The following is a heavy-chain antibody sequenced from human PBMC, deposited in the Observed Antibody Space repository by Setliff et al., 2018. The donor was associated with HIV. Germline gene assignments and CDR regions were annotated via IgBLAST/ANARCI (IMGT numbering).Heavy chain of an antibody. Sequence: GGSLRLSCAASGFIFSSYSMQWVRQAPGKRLEYVASISGNGGSTYHANSVKGRFTISRDNSKNTLYLQMGSLRAEDTAVYYCARIRIAVAVTRAFDIWGQGTMVTVSS. J-gene: IGHJ3*02. CDR3: ARIRIAVAVTRAFDI. V-gene: IGHV3-64*01. CDR2: ISGNGGST. CDR1: GFIFSSYS. D-gene: IGHD6-19*01.